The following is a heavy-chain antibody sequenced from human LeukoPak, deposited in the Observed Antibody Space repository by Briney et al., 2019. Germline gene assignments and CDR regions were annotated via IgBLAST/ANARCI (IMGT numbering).Heavy chain of an antibody. CDR2: IKQDGSEK. V-gene: IGHV3-7*01. J-gene: IGHJ3*02. CDR1: GFTFSSYW. D-gene: IGHD3-3*01. Sequence: PGGSLRLSCAASGFTFSSYWMSWVRQAPGKGLEWVANIKQDGSEKYYVDSVKGRFTISRDNAKNSLYLQMNSLRAEDTAVYYCARDHGITIFGVVIGDAFDIWGQGTMVTVSS. CDR3: ARDHGITIFGVVIGDAFDI.